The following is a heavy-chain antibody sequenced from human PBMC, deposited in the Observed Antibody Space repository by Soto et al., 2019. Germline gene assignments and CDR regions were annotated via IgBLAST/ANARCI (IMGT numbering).Heavy chain of an antibody. Sequence: EVQLLESGGGLVQPGGSLRLSCAASGFTFSSYAMSWVRQAPGKGLEWVSAISGSGGSTYYADSVKGRFTISRDNSKNTLYLQMNSLRAEDTAVYYCAKDVGSSWYWHYYMDVWGKGTTVTVSS. CDR2: ISGSGGST. CDR1: GFTFSSYA. CDR3: AKDVGSSWYWHYYMDV. V-gene: IGHV3-23*01. J-gene: IGHJ6*03. D-gene: IGHD6-13*01.